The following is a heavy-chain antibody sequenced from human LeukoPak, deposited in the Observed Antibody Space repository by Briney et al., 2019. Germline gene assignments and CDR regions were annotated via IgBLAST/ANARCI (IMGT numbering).Heavy chain of an antibody. CDR3: SKSFLAGYIDL. D-gene: IGHD5-18*01. Sequence: SETLSLTCTVSSVSITSSSYYWVWIRQPPGKGLEWIGNIYYSGSTYYNPSLKGRVTISVNTSKNQFSLKLSSVTAADTTVYFCSKSFLAGYIDLGGRGTLVTVSS. V-gene: IGHV4-39*01. CDR1: SVSITSSSYY. CDR2: IYYSGST. J-gene: IGHJ2*01.